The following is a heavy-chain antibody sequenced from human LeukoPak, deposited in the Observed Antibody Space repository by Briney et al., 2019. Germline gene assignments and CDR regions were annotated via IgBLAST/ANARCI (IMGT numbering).Heavy chain of an antibody. CDR3: ARVSGDYDEGLDY. D-gene: IGHD4-17*01. CDR2: ISSSSSYI. Sequence: GGSLRLSCAASGFTFSSYSMNWVRQAPGKGLEWVSSISSSSSYIYYADSVKGRFTISRDNAKNSLYLQMNSLRAEDTAVYYCARVSGDYDEGLDYWGQGTLVTVSS. V-gene: IGHV3-21*01. J-gene: IGHJ4*02. CDR1: GFTFSSYS.